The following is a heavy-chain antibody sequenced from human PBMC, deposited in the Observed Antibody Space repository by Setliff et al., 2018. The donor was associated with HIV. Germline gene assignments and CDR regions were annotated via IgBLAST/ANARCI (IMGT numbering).Heavy chain of an antibody. Sequence: SETLSLTCTVSGGSISSHYWSWIRQPPGKGLEWIGYIYYSGSTNYNPSLKSRVTISVDTSKNQFSLKLSSVTAADTAVYYCARGLSIFGVATPGFYSFMDVWGKGTTVTVSS. CDR1: GGSISSHY. CDR3: ARGLSIFGVATPGFYSFMDV. D-gene: IGHD3-3*01. V-gene: IGHV4-59*11. CDR2: IYYSGST. J-gene: IGHJ6*03.